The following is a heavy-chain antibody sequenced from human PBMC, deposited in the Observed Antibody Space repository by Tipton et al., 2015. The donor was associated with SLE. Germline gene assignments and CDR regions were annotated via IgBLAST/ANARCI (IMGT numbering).Heavy chain of an antibody. CDR2: IDHGRNT. D-gene: IGHD3-10*01. V-gene: IGHV4-4*02. CDR1: GDSITIVGW. J-gene: IGHJ6*03. CDR3: ARGMRDGYYYYYYMDV. Sequence: TLSLTCSVSGDSITIVGWWTWVRQPPGKGLEWIGHIDHGRNTNHNPSLKSRVTISLDKSRNQFSLKVYSVTAADTAVYYCARGMRDGYYYYYYMDVWGKGTTVTVSS.